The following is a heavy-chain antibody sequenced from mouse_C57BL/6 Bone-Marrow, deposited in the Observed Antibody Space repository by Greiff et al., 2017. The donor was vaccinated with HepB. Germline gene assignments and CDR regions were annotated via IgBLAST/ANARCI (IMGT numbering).Heavy chain of an antibody. CDR3: ARRTVVATNYYFDY. Sequence: QVQLQQSGPELVKPGASVKISCKASGYAFSSSWMNWVKQRPGKGLEWIGRIYPGDGDTNYNGKFKGKATLTADKSSSTAYMQLSSLTSEDSAVYFCARRTVVATNYYFDYWGQGTTLTVSS. V-gene: IGHV1-82*01. D-gene: IGHD1-1*01. CDR2: IYPGDGDT. J-gene: IGHJ2*01. CDR1: GYAFSSSW.